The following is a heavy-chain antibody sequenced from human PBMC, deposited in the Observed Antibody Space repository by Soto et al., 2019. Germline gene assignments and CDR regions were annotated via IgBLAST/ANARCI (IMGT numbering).Heavy chain of an antibody. CDR3: GVVVVAGGAFDI. D-gene: IGHD2-15*01. J-gene: IGHJ3*02. V-gene: IGHV1-46*01. Sequence: GASVKVSCKASGYTFTSYYMHWVRQAPGQGLEWMGIINPSGGSTSYAQKFQGRVTMTRDTSTSTVYMELSSLRSEDTAVYYCGVVVVAGGAFDIWGQGTMVTVSS. CDR2: INPSGGST. CDR1: GYTFTSYY.